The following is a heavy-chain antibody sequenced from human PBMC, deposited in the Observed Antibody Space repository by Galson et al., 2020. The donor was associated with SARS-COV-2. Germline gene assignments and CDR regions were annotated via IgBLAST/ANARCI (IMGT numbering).Heavy chain of an antibody. Sequence: GALRLSCAASGFTFSAYWMHWVRQAPGKGLVWVSRINSDGTIATYADSVKGRFTISRDNAKNTLYLQMNSLRAEDTAVYYCARELIDFRGQGTLVTVSS. CDR1: GFTFSAYW. CDR3: ARELIDF. V-gene: IGHV3-74*01. J-gene: IGHJ4*02. D-gene: IGHD2-21*01. CDR2: INSDGTIA.